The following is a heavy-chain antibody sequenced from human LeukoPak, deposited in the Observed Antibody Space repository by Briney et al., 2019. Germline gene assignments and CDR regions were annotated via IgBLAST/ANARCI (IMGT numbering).Heavy chain of an antibody. D-gene: IGHD6-19*01. J-gene: IGHJ4*02. CDR3: ARAGDSSGWYFVY. CDR1: GGSISSYY. CDR2: IYSSGSA. V-gene: IGHV4-59*01. Sequence: SETLSLTCTVSGGSISSYYWSWIRQPPGKGLEWIGYIYSSGSANYNPSLESRVTISVDTSKNRFSLKLSSVTAADTAMCYCARAGDSSGWYFVYWGQGTLVTVSS.